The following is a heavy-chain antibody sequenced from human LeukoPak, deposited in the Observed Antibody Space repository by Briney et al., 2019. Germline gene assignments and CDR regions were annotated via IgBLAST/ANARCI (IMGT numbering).Heavy chain of an antibody. CDR2: MNPNSGNT. J-gene: IGHJ4*02. CDR3: ARATPGGLHGYSFDY. CDR1: GYTFKNYD. D-gene: IGHD5-24*01. V-gene: IGHV1-8*02. Sequence: ASAKVSCKASGYTFKNYDTNWVRQATGQGLEWMGWMNPNSGNTGFAQKFQDRVSMTRDTSINTAYMELTSLRSGDTAVYYCARATPGGLHGYSFDYWGQGTVVTVYS.